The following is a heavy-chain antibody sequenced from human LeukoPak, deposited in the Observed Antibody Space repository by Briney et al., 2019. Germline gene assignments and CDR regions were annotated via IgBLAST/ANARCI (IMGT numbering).Heavy chain of an antibody. V-gene: IGHV1-2*02. CDR2: INPDSGGI. D-gene: IGHD3-22*01. Sequence: ASVKVSCKASGGTFSSYAISWVRQAPGQGLEWMAWINPDSGGISYAQKFQGRVTMTRDRSISTAYMELSSLRSDDTAVYYCARAGMIVESSAQNDYWGQGTLVTVSS. CDR1: GGTFSSYA. CDR3: ARAGMIVESSAQNDY. J-gene: IGHJ4*02.